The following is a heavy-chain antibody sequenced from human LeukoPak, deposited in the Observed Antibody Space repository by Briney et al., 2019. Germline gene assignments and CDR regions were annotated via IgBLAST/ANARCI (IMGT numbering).Heavy chain of an antibody. Sequence: GGSLRLSCAASGFTFSSYSMNWVRQAPGKGLEWVSSISSSSSYIYYADSVKGRFTISRDNAKNTLYLQMNSLRAEDTAVYYCAKASAMIVVVSKHFDYWGQGTLVTVSS. D-gene: IGHD3-22*01. J-gene: IGHJ4*02. CDR1: GFTFSSYS. CDR3: AKASAMIVVVSKHFDY. V-gene: IGHV3-21*04. CDR2: ISSSSSYI.